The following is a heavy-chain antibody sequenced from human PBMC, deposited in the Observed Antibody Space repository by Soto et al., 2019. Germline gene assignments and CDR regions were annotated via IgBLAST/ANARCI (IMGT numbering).Heavy chain of an antibody. J-gene: IGHJ4*02. CDR3: AKSPRGEMATD. CDR2: INTYNGMT. V-gene: IGHV1-18*01. CDR1: GYTFINYH. Sequence: QVQLVQSGGEVKKPGASVTVSCKASGYTFINYHITWVRQAPGQGLEWMAWINTYNGMTDYAQRFQGRVTMTRDTYTSTAYMELRNLGSDDTAVYFCAKSPRGEMATDWVQGTLVTVSS. D-gene: IGHD5-12*01.